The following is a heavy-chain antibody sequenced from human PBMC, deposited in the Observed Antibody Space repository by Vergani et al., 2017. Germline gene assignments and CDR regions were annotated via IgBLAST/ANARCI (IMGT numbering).Heavy chain of an antibody. V-gene: IGHV3-30*02. Sequence: MQLVDSGGGLVQPGGSLRLSCAASGFTFSNFGMHWIRQAPGKGLEWLAYIGKDGINTRYRDAVKGRFTVSRDNSKDILYLQMDSLRSEDTALYYCAKYLRDSTDGLPDSWGPGTLVIVSS. CDR2: IGKDGINT. D-gene: IGHD2-21*02. CDR1: GFTFSNFG. CDR3: AKYLRDSTDGLPDS. J-gene: IGHJ4*02.